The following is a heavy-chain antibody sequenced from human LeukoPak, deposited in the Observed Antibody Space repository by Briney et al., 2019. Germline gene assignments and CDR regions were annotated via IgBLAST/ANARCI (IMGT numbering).Heavy chain of an antibody. CDR1: GFTFSNYW. Sequence: PGGSLRLSCAASGFTFSNYWVHWVRQAPGKGLVWVSRINSDGSSTSYADSVKGRFTISRDNAKNTLYLQMNSLRAEDTAVYYCARGGEMATMGPDYWGQGTLVTVSS. D-gene: IGHD5-24*01. CDR2: INSDGSST. V-gene: IGHV3-74*01. J-gene: IGHJ4*02. CDR3: ARGGEMATMGPDY.